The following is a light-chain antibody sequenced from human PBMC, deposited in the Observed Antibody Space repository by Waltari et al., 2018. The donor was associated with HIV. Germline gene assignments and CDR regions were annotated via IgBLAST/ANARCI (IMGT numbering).Light chain of an antibody. CDR3: QQYYTTPHT. CDR2: WAS. V-gene: IGKV4-1*01. Sequence: DIVMTQSPDSLAVSLGERATINCKSSQSILYNSNNKNYLSWYQKKPGQPPTLLFYWASTRESGVPDRFSGSESETDFTLTISSLQTEDVAVYYCQQYYTTPHTFGQGPKLEI. CDR1: QSILYNSNNKNY. J-gene: IGKJ2*01.